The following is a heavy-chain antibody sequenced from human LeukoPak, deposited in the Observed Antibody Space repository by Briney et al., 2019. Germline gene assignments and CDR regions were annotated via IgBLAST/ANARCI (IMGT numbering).Heavy chain of an antibody. Sequence: SETLSLTCTVSGGSISSYYWSWIRQPPGKGLEWIGYIYYSGSTNYNPSLKSRVTISVDTSKNQFSLKLSSVTAADTAVYYCARGSYDFWSGYQYYYYYMDVWGKGTTVTVSS. J-gene: IGHJ6*03. CDR2: IYYSGST. CDR1: GGSISSYY. CDR3: ARGSYDFWSGYQYYYYYMDV. V-gene: IGHV4-59*01. D-gene: IGHD3-3*01.